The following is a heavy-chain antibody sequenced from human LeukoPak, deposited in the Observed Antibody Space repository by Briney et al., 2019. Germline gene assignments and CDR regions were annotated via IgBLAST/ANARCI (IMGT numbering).Heavy chain of an antibody. J-gene: IGHJ4*02. Sequence: GGSLRLSCAASGFTFSRYWMSWVRQAPGKGLEWVANIKQDGSEKYYVDSARGRFTISRDNAKNSLYLQMNSLRAEDTAVYYCAREDHSNYEYWGQGTLVTVSS. CDR2: IKQDGSEK. V-gene: IGHV3-7*01. CDR1: GFTFSRYW. D-gene: IGHD4-11*01. CDR3: AREDHSNYEY.